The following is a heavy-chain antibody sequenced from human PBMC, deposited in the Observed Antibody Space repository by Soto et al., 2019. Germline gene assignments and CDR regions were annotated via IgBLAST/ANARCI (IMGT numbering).Heavy chain of an antibody. J-gene: IGHJ6*02. CDR3: ARDSLGGIFGDYAGRYYYGMDG. CDR1: GGSISSYY. D-gene: IGHD4-17*01. V-gene: IGHV4-59*01. Sequence: PSETLSLTCTVSGGSISSYYWSRIRQPPGKGLEWIGYISYSRSTNYNPSLKSRVTISVDTSKNQFSLKLSSVTAADTAVYYCARDSLGGIFGDYAGRYYYGMDGWGQGTTVTVSS. CDR2: ISYSRST.